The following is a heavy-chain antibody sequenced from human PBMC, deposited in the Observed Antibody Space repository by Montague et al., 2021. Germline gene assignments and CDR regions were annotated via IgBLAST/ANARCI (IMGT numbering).Heavy chain of an antibody. CDR3: VSIRWERQTRNYFEQ. J-gene: IGHJ4*01. V-gene: IGHV4-34*01. CDR1: GDSFTGYY. CDR2: TNHRGTT. Sequence: SETLSLTCDVYGDSFTGYYWGWIRQTPGKGLEWIGETNHRGTTKSNPSLKTRVSLSMDTFKSQLSLTLQSVTAADTAVYYCVSIRWERQTRNYFEQWGPGTLVSVSS. D-gene: IGHD1-26*01.